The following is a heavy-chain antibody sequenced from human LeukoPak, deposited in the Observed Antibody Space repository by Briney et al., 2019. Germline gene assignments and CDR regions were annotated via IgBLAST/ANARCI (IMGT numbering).Heavy chain of an antibody. CDR1: GGSISSYY. CDR2: IYYSGST. J-gene: IGHJ5*02. CDR3: ARGVPAVNWFDP. D-gene: IGHD2-2*01. Sequence: SETLSLTCTVSGGSISSYYWSWIRQPPGKGLEWIGYIYYSGSTYYNPSLKSRVTISVDTSKNQFSLKLSSVTAADTAVYYCARGVPAVNWFDPWGQGTLVTVSS. V-gene: IGHV4-59*08.